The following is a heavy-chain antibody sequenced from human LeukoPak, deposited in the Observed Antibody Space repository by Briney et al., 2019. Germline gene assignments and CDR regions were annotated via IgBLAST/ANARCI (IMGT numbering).Heavy chain of an antibody. CDR3: ARDGTYSSSSFDY. D-gene: IGHD6-6*01. J-gene: IGHJ4*02. V-gene: IGHV3-7*01. Sequence: GGSLRLSCAASGFTFSNYWMAWVRQAPGKGPEWVANINLDGSQKYYVDSVKGRFTVSRDNAENTLYLQMNSLRAEDTAVYYCARDGTYSSSSFDYWGQGTLVTVSS. CDR2: INLDGSQK. CDR1: GFTFSNYW.